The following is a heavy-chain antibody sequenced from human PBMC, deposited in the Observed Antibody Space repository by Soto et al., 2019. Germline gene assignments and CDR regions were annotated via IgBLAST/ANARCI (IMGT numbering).Heavy chain of an antibody. Sequence: GESLKISCKGSGYSFTSYWIGWVRQMPGKGLEWMGIIYPGDSDTRYSPSFQGQVTISADKSISTAYLQWSSLKASDTAMYYCARRNYDILTGPRGWFDPWGQGNLVTGS. CDR1: GYSFTSYW. CDR2: IYPGDSDT. V-gene: IGHV5-51*01. CDR3: ARRNYDILTGPRGWFDP. D-gene: IGHD3-9*01. J-gene: IGHJ5*02.